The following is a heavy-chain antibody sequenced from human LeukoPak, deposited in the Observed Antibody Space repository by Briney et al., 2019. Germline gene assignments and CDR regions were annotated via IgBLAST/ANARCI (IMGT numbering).Heavy chain of an antibody. Sequence: ASVKVSCKASGYPFTAYYMHWVRQAAGRGLEWMGWINPYSGCTNYAQKFHGRVTMRTDTSISTAYMELTRLRSDDPAVYYCARVPYDSSGYVDYWGQGTLVTVSS. CDR3: ARVPYDSSGYVDY. D-gene: IGHD3-22*01. J-gene: IGHJ4*02. CDR1: GYPFTAYY. V-gene: IGHV1-2*02. CDR2: INPYSGCT.